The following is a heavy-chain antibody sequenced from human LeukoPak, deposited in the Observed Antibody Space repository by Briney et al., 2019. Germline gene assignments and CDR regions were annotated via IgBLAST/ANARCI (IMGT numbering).Heavy chain of an antibody. D-gene: IGHD3-3*01. CDR2: IYYRWST. CDR3: ARLGRTYYDFWSGP. J-gene: IGHJ5*02. V-gene: IGHV4-39*01. Sequence: PSETLSLTCTVSGGSISSSTYYWGWIRQPPGKGLEWIGTIYYRWSTYYNPSLKSRVTISVDTSKNQFSLKLTSVTAADTAVYYCARLGRTYYDFWSGPWGQGTLVTVSS. CDR1: GGSISSSTYY.